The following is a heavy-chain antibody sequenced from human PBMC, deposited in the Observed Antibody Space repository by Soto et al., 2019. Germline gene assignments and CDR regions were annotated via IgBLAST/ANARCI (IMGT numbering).Heavy chain of an antibody. D-gene: IGHD2-15*01. J-gene: IGHJ4*02. CDR2: IYYSGST. Sequence: PSETLSLTCTVSGGSISSGGYYWSWIRQHPGKGLEWIGYIYYSGSTYYNPSLKSRVTISVDTSKNQFSLKLSSVTAADMAVYYCASSPQGYCSGGSCYGFDYWGQGTLVTVSS. CDR3: ASSPQGYCSGGSCYGFDY. CDR1: GGSISSGGYY. V-gene: IGHV4-31*03.